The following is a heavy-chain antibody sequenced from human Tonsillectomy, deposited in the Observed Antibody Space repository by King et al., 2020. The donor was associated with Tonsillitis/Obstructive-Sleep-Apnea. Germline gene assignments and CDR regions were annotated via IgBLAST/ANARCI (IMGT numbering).Heavy chain of an antibody. Sequence: QLVQYGAEVKKPGSSVKVSCKASGGTFSSYAISWVRQAPGQGLEWMGGIIPIFGTANYAQKFQGRITITADESTSTAYMEPSSLRSEDTAVYYCARYSGDGSGYYYWYFDLWGRGTLVTVSS. V-gene: IGHV1-69*01. CDR2: IIPIFGTA. J-gene: IGHJ2*01. CDR3: ARYSGDGSGYYYWYFDL. D-gene: IGHD3-22*01. CDR1: GGTFSSYA.